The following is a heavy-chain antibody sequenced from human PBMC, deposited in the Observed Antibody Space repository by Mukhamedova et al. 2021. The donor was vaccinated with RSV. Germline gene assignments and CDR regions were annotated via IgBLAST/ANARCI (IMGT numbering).Heavy chain of an antibody. Sequence: GQGLEWMGWISAYNGNTNYAQKLQGRVTMTTDTSTSTAYMELRSLRSDDTAVYYCARTPSRSGSKIKESQFDYWGQGTLVTVSS. CDR2: ISAYNGNT. J-gene: IGHJ4*02. CDR3: ARTPSRSGSKIKESQFDY. V-gene: IGHV1-18*01. D-gene: IGHD3-22*01.